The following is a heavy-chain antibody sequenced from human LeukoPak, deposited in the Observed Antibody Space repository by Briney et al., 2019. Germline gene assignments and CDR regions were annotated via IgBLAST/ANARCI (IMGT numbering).Heavy chain of an antibody. CDR3: ARPQRGYSYGSDAFDI. D-gene: IGHD5-18*01. J-gene: IGHJ3*02. Sequence: GGSLRLSCAASGFTFSSYSMNWVRQAPGKGLEWASSISSSSSYIYYADSVKGRFTISRDNAKNSLYLQMNSLRAEDTAVYYCARPQRGYSYGSDAFDIWGQGTMVTVSS. CDR1: GFTFSSYS. V-gene: IGHV3-21*01. CDR2: ISSSSSYI.